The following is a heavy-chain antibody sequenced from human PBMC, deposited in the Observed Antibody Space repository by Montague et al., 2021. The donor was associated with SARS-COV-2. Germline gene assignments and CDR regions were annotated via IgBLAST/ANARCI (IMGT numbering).Heavy chain of an antibody. J-gene: IGHJ3*02. V-gene: IGHV4-39*02. D-gene: IGHD5-12*01. CDR2: IYDSGST. CDR3: ARRGRKLLPVATTIGGFDI. CDR1: GGSISSSNYY. Sequence: SETLSLTCAVYGGSISSSNYYWDWIRQPPGKGLEWIGSIYDSGSTYYNPSLKSRVTISVDTSKNHFSLKLSSVTAADTAVYHCARRGRKLLPVATTIGGFDIWGQGTMVTVSS.